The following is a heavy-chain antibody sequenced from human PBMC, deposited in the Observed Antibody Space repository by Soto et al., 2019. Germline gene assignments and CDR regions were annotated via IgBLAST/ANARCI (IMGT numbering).Heavy chain of an antibody. J-gene: IGHJ6*02. V-gene: IGHV3-30*18. D-gene: IGHD3-22*01. CDR1: GFTFSSYG. Sequence: LRLSCAASGFTFSSYGMHWVRQAPGKGLEWVAVISYDGSNKYYADSVKGRFTISRDNSKNTLYLQMNSLRAEDTAVYYCAKTFSYYYDSSGYYFYYYYYGMDVWGQGTTVTVSS. CDR3: AKTFSYYYDSSGYYFYYYYYGMDV. CDR2: ISYDGSNK.